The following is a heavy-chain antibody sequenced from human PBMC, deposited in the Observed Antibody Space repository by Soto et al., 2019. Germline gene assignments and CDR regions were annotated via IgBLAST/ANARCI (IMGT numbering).Heavy chain of an antibody. Sequence: QVQLVQSGAEVKKPGSSVKVSCKASGGTFNRYAISWVRQAPGQGLEWMGGIIPIFGIGNDAQRFKGRVTITADESRGTAYMELSSLRSEDTGVYYCARSAITLFGVVSIPPHYYSEMDVWGQGTTVTVSS. CDR2: IIPIFGIG. J-gene: IGHJ6*02. V-gene: IGHV1-69*01. CDR3: ARSAITLFGVVSIPPHYYSEMDV. CDR1: GGTFNRYA. D-gene: IGHD3-3*01.